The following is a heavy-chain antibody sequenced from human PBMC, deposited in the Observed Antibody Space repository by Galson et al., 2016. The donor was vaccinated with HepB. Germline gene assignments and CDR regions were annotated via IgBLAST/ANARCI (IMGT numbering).Heavy chain of an antibody. D-gene: IGHD2-2*01. V-gene: IGHV1-3*01. CDR3: ARDYVVPATTPDGFDY. CDR1: GYTFTNYA. J-gene: IGHJ4*01. Sequence: SVKVSCKASGYTFTNYAMHWVRQAPGQRLEWMGWINAGNGNTKYSQKFPGRVTITRDTSASTAYMELRSLRSEDTAVYYCARDYVVPATTPDGFDYWGRGTQVTVSS. CDR2: INAGNGNT.